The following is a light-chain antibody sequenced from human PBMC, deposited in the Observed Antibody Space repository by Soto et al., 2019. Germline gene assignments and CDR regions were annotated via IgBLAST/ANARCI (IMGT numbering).Light chain of an antibody. CDR1: QSILFSSNNKNY. J-gene: IGKJ5*01. CDR3: QQYDSAPMT. CDR2: WAS. Sequence: DIVMTQSPDSLAVSLGERATINCKSSQSILFSSNNKNYLAWYQQKAGQPPKLLIYWASTRESGVPDRFSGSGSGTDFTLTISSLQAEDVAVYHCQQYDSAPMTFGQGTRLEIK. V-gene: IGKV4-1*01.